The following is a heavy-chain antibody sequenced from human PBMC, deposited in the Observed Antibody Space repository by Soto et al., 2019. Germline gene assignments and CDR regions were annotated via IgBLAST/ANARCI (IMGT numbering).Heavy chain of an antibody. D-gene: IGHD3-22*01. CDR2: IYSGGGA. CDR1: GFTVSSNY. J-gene: IGHJ6*02. Sequence: GGSLRLSCAASGFTVSSNYMSWVRQAPGKGLEWVSVIYSGGGAYYADSVKGRFTISRDNSKNTLYLQMNSLRAEDTAVYYCARRGYYYDSSGYSGDYYYYGMDVWGQGTTVTVSS. CDR3: ARRGYYYDSSGYSGDYYYYGMDV. V-gene: IGHV3-53*01.